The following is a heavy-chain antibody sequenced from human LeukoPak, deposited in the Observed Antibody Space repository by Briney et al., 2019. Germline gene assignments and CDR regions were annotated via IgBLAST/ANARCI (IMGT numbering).Heavy chain of an antibody. CDR1: GFTFRSYW. CDR2: IKGNGDTT. D-gene: IGHD6-19*01. V-gene: IGHV3-43*02. Sequence: PGGSLRLSCAASGFTFRSYWMSWVRQAPGKGLERVSLIKGNGDTTYNADSVKGRFTISRDNSKNSLYLQINSLRTEDTALYYCAKDIGSGWSFDYWGQGTLVTVSS. J-gene: IGHJ4*02. CDR3: AKDIGSGWSFDY.